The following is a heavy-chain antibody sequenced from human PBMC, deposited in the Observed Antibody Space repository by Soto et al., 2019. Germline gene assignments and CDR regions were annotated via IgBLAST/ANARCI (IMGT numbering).Heavy chain of an antibody. D-gene: IGHD3-10*01. CDR3: ARVLYGSGSLRPFNWFDP. Sequence: ASVKVSCKASGGTFSSYAISWVRQAPGQGLEWMGGIIPIFGTANYAQKFQGRVTITADESTSTAYMELSSLRSEDTAVYYCARVLYGSGSLRPFNWFDPWGQGTLVTVSS. V-gene: IGHV1-69*13. CDR2: IIPIFGTA. J-gene: IGHJ5*02. CDR1: GGTFSSYA.